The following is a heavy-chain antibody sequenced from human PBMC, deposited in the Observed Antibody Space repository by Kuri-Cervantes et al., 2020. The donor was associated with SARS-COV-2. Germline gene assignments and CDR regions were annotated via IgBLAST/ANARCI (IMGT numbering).Heavy chain of an antibody. V-gene: IGHV4-61*02. CDR2: IYTSGST. Sequence: LRLSCTVSGGSISSGSYYWSWIRQPAGKGLEWIGRIYTSGSTNYNPSLKGRVTISVDTSKNQFSLKLSSVTAADTAVYYCARYGLSSSWGIYYYYYYMDVWGKGTTVTVSS. CDR1: GGSISSGSYY. J-gene: IGHJ6*03. D-gene: IGHD6-13*01. CDR3: ARYGLSSSWGIYYYYYYMDV.